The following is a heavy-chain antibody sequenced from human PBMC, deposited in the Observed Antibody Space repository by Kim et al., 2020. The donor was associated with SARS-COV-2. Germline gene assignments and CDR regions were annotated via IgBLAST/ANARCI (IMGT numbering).Heavy chain of an antibody. CDR1: GYTFTSYA. CDR3: ARETYYYGSGSYSQIDY. J-gene: IGHJ4*02. CDR2: INTNTGNP. Sequence: ASVKVSCMASGYTFTSYAMNWVRQAPGQGLEWMGWINTNTGNPTYAQGFTGRFDFSLDTSVSPAYLQNSSLKAEDTAVYYCARETYYYGSGSYSQIDYWGQGTLVTVSS. D-gene: IGHD3-10*01. V-gene: IGHV7-4-1*02.